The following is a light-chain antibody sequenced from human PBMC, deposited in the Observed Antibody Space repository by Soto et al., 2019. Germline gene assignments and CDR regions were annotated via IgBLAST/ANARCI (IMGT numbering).Light chain of an antibody. Sequence: IVLTQSPCTLSLSPGERATLSCRASQSVSSSYLACYRQKPGQAPRLLIHGASTRATGIPARFSGSGSGTEFTLTISSLQSEDFAIYYCQRQSNWPRTFGQGTKVDNK. CDR3: QRQSNWPRT. CDR1: QSVSSSY. V-gene: IGKV3-15*01. CDR2: GAS. J-gene: IGKJ1*01.